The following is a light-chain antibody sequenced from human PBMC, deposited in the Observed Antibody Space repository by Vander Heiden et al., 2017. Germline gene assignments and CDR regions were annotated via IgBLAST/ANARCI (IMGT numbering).Light chain of an antibody. J-gene: IGLJ3*02. CDR1: NIGGRS. CDR2: DDS. V-gene: IGLV3-21*02. Sequence: SYVLTPPPSVSVAPGQTARVTCGGDNIGGRSVHWYQQKPGQAPVLVVYDDSDRPSGIPERFSGSNSGNTATLTISRVEAGDEADYFCQVWDASSDHREFGGGTKLTVL. CDR3: QVWDASSDHRE.